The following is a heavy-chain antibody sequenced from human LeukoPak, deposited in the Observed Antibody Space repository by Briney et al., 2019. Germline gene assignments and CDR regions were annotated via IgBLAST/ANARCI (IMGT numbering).Heavy chain of an antibody. J-gene: IGHJ2*01. Sequence: GGSLRLSCAASGFTFDDYTMHWVRQAPGKGLEWVSLISWDGGSTYYADSVKGRFTISRDNSKNSLYLQMNSLRAEDTAVYYCARTNWGVWYFDLWGRGTLVTVSS. CDR2: ISWDGGST. D-gene: IGHD7-27*01. V-gene: IGHV3-43*01. CDR3: ARTNWGVWYFDL. CDR1: GFTFDDYT.